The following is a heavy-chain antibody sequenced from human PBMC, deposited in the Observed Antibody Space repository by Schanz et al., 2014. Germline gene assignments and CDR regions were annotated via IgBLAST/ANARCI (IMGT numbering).Heavy chain of an antibody. CDR1: GFTFSSYG. CDR3: AKAKSGAHGAFDI. J-gene: IGHJ3*02. CDR2: IYMDGSGR. D-gene: IGHD3-10*01. V-gene: IGHV3-NL1*01. Sequence: QGQLVESGGGVVQPGGSLRLSCAASGFTFSSYGMHWVRQAPGKGLVWVSRIYMDGSGRDYGDSVKGRFTISRDNSMNTLHLQMDGLRAEDTAVYYCAKAKSGAHGAFDIWGQGTMXTVSS.